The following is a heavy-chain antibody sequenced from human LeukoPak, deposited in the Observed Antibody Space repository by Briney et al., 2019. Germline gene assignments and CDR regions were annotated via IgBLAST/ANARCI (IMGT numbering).Heavy chain of an antibody. CDR2: SRNKENRYSA. D-gene: IGHD2-15*01. CDR1: GFSFSVYY. Sequence: GGSLRLSCAASGFSFSVYYMAWVRQAPGKGLEWVGLSRNKENRYSAEYGASVKGRVTISRDDSKNLMYLEMKSLKSEDTAVYYCVREYFGGYDYWGQGTLVTVSS. J-gene: IGHJ4*02. V-gene: IGHV3-72*01. CDR3: VREYFGGYDY.